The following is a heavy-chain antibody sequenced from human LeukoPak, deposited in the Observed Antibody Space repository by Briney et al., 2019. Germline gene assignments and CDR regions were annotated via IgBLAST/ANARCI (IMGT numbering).Heavy chain of an antibody. J-gene: IGHJ4*02. CDR3: AKLYGYSYGYIDF. CDR1: GFTFDDFA. Sequence: SLILSCAASGFTFDDFALHWVRQASGKGLEWVSGISWNSGDIGYADSVKGRFTISRDNAKNSLYLQMNSLRAEDTALYYCAKLYGYSYGYIDFWGQGTLVTVSS. V-gene: IGHV3-9*01. CDR2: ISWNSGDI. D-gene: IGHD5-18*01.